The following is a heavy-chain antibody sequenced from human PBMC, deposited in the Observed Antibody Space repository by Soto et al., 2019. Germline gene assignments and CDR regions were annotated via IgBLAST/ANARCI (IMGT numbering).Heavy chain of an antibody. V-gene: IGHV1-18*01. CDR1: GYTLNTYG. CDR3: ARGTYFDY. J-gene: IGHJ4*02. CDR2: ISANNDHT. Sequence: QVQLVQSGAEVKKPGASVKVSCKASGYTLNTYGITWVRQAPGQGLEWMGWISANNDHTNYPQKLQGRVTMTTDTSTSTAYMELTNLTSDYTAVYYCARGTYFDYWGQGTLVTVSS.